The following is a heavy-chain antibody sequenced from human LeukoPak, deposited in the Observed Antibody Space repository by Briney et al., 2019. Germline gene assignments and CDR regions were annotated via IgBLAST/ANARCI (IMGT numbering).Heavy chain of an antibody. J-gene: IGHJ4*02. CDR1: GFTFSSYS. V-gene: IGHV3-30*18. D-gene: IGHD4-23*01. Sequence: PGGSLRLSCAASGFTFSSYSMNWVRQAPGKGREWVAVIPYDGSNTYYADAVKGRFTISRDNSKNTLYLQMNSLRAEDTAVYYWAKNTKPTLVTPDFWGQGTLVTVSS. CDR3: AKNTKPTLVTPDF. CDR2: IPYDGSNT.